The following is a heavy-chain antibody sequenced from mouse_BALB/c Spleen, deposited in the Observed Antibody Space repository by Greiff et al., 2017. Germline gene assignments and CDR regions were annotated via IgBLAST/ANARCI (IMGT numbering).Heavy chain of an antibody. J-gene: IGHJ2*01. Sequence: VKLMESGAELAKPGASVKMSCKASGYTFTSYWMHWVKQRPGQGLEWIGYINPSTGYTEYNQKFKDKATLTADKSSSTAYMQLSSLTSEDSAVYYCARGSSFDYWGQGTTLTVSS. CDR2: INPSTGYT. CDR3: ARGSSFDY. CDR1: GYTFTSYW. D-gene: IGHD1-1*01. V-gene: IGHV1-7*01.